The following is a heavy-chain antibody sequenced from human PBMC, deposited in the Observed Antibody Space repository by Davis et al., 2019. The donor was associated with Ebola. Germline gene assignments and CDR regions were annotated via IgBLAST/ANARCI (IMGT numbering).Heavy chain of an antibody. CDR2: YYYTGST. CDR1: GGFVSSGGYS. Sequence: SETLSLTCAVSGGFVSSGGYSWSWIRQPLGKGLEWIGYYYYTGSTYYNPSLKSRATISVDTSKNQFSLELSSVTAADTAVYYCARGDSYYDPSGYYAGPETPDHWGQGTLVSVSS. D-gene: IGHD3-22*01. V-gene: IGHV4-30-2*01. CDR3: ARGDSYYDPSGYYAGPETPDH. J-gene: IGHJ4*02.